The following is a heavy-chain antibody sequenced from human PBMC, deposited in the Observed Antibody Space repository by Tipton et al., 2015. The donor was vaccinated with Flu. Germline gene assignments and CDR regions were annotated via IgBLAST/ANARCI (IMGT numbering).Heavy chain of an antibody. CDR1: GASISSNGYY. V-gene: IGHV4-31*03. CDR3: ARVGRQQPSPYY. Sequence: TLSLICTVSGASISSNGYYWTWIRQHPGEGLEWIGYIYNGGSPAYNSSLKSRVSISIDTSKNQFSLNMRSVTAADTAVYYCARVGRQQPSPYYWGQGTSVTVSS. CDR2: IYNGGSP. J-gene: IGHJ4*02. D-gene: IGHD6-13*01.